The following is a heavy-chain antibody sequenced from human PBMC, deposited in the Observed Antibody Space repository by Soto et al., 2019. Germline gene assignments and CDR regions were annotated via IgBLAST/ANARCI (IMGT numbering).Heavy chain of an antibody. CDR3: ARDRCSSSSCPFDY. V-gene: IGHV6-1*01. J-gene: IGHJ4*02. CDR1: GDRVSSNSAA. D-gene: IGHD6-13*01. CDR2: TYYRSKWYN. Sequence: SQTLSLPCAISGDRVSSNSAAWNWIRQSPSRGLEWLGRTYYRSKWYNDYAVSVKSRITINPDTSKNQFSLQLNSVTPEDTAVYYCARDRCSSSSCPFDYWGQGTLVTVSS.